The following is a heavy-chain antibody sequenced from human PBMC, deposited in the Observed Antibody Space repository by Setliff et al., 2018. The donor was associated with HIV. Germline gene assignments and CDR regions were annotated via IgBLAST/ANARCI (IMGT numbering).Heavy chain of an antibody. D-gene: IGHD3-3*01. V-gene: IGHV4-59*01. CDR2: IFDSGST. CDR1: GGSINSYY. Sequence: PSETLSLTCTVSGGSINSYYWSWIRQPPGKGLEWIGYIFDSGSTNYNPSFESRVTISVDTSKNQVSLKLTSVTAADTAIYYCARGVNFDYWGQGTQVTVSS. J-gene: IGHJ4*02. CDR3: ARGVNFDY.